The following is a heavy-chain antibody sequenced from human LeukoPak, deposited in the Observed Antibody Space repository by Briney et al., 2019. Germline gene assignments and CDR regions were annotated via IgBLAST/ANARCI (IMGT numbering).Heavy chain of an antibody. Sequence: PGGSLRLSCAASGFTFTSYAMSWVRQAPGKGLVWVSRIDSDGSSTNYADSVKGRFTISRDSAKNTLYLQMNSLRAEDTAVYYCARGGGSYGWFDPWGQGTLVTVSS. J-gene: IGHJ5*02. D-gene: IGHD3-16*01. CDR1: GFTFTSYA. CDR2: IDSDGSST. CDR3: ARGGGSYGWFDP. V-gene: IGHV3-74*01.